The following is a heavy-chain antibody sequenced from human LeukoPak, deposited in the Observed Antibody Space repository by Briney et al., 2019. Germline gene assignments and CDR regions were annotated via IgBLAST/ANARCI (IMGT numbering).Heavy chain of an antibody. CDR2: ISGSGGST. CDR1: GFTFSSYA. V-gene: IGHV3-23*01. Sequence: PGGSLRLSCAASGFTFSSYAMSWVRQAPGEGLEWVSAISGSGGSTYCADSVKGRFTISRDNSKNTLYLQMNSPRAEDTAVYYCAKNRGHSGWDNYFDYWGQGTLVTVSS. CDR3: AKNRGHSGWDNYFDY. D-gene: IGHD6-19*01. J-gene: IGHJ4*02.